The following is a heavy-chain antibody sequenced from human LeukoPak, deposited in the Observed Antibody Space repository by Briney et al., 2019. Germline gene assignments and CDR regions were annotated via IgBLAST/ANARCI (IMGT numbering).Heavy chain of an antibody. D-gene: IGHD6-19*01. J-gene: IGHJ4*01. CDR2: ISHDGNIK. V-gene: IGHV3-30*03. CDR1: GLSFNTFG. Sequence: GGSLRLSCAASGLSFNTFGFHWVRQAPGKGLEWVALISHDGNIKYYADSVKGRFTISRDNSKNTLYLQVDSLRTDDSAVYYCATEERPEAVFDSWGHGNLVSVSS. CDR3: ATEERPEAVFDS.